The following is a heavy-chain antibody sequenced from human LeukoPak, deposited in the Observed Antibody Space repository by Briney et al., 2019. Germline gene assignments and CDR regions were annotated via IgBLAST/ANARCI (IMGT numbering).Heavy chain of an antibody. J-gene: IGHJ6*03. CDR2: IIPIFGTA. Sequence: GASVKVSCKASGGTFSSYAISWVRQAPGQGLEWMGGIIPIFGTANYAQKFQGRVTITTDESTSTAYMELSSLRSEDTAVYYCARGNLYCSSTSCYSDYYYYMDVWGKGTTVTVSS. V-gene: IGHV1-69*05. CDR3: ARGNLYCSSTSCYSDYYYYMDV. CDR1: GGTFSSYA. D-gene: IGHD2-2*01.